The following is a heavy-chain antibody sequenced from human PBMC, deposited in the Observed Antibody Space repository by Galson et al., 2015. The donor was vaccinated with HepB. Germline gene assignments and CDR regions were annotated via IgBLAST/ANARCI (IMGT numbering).Heavy chain of an antibody. CDR3: AKGLSSTVTTWAFDI. Sequence: SLRLSCAASGFTFSSYAMSWVRQAPGKGLEWVSAISGSGGSTYYADSVKGRFTISRDNSKNTLYPQMNSLRAEDTAVYYCAKGLSSTVTTWAFDIWGQGTMVTVSS. J-gene: IGHJ3*02. D-gene: IGHD4-17*01. V-gene: IGHV3-23*01. CDR2: ISGSGGST. CDR1: GFTFSSYA.